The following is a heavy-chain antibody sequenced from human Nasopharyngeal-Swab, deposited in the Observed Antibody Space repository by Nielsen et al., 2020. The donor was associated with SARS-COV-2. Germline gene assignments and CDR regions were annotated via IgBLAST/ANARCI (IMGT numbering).Heavy chain of an antibody. Sequence: SETLSLTCTVSGGSISSGSYYWSWIRQPAGKGLEWIGRIYTSGSTNYNPSLKSRVTISVDTSKNQFSLKLSSVTAADTAVYYCARGHAMIIDYWGQGTLVTVSS. V-gene: IGHV4-61*02. J-gene: IGHJ4*02. CDR1: GGSISSGSYY. D-gene: IGHD3-22*01. CDR2: IYTSGST. CDR3: ARGHAMIIDY.